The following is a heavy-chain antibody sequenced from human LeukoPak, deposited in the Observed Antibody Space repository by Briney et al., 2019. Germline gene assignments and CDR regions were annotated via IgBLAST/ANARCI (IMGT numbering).Heavy chain of an antibody. V-gene: IGHV3-69-1*01. CDR1: GFTFTDHP. CDR3: AKDRANWAIDD. D-gene: IGHD3-16*01. Sequence: GESLRLSCVASGFTFTDHPMNWVRQAPGKGLEWISYIGGDGIAFYADSVKGRFTASKDDARKSMYLQMNSLRVEDTAVYYCAKDRANWAIDDWGQGTQVTVSS. J-gene: IGHJ4*02. CDR2: IGGDGIA.